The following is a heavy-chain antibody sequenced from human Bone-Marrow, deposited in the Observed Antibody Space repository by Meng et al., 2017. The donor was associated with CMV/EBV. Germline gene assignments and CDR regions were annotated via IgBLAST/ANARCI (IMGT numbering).Heavy chain of an antibody. Sequence: GESLKISCVASGFRFDDYGMHWVRQTPGKGLEWVAFIRHDGTNKFYGDSVKGRFTISRDNSKNTVYLQMNSLRAEDSAAYYCARDSRRTDWGQGTLVTVSS. CDR2: IRHDGTNK. J-gene: IGHJ4*02. CDR1: GFRFDDYG. D-gene: IGHD1-1*01. V-gene: IGHV3-30*02. CDR3: ARDSRRTD.